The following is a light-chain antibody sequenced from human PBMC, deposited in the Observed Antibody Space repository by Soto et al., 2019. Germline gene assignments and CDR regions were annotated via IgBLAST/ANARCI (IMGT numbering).Light chain of an antibody. CDR3: TSYAGSNNFRV. CDR1: SSDVGAYNY. Sequence: QSVLTQPPSASGSPGQSVTISCTGTSSDVGAYNYVSWYQQHPGKAPKLMIYEVSKRPSGVPDRFSGSKSGNTASLTVSGLQAEDEADYYCTSYAGSNNFRVFGGGTKLTV. V-gene: IGLV2-8*01. J-gene: IGLJ2*01. CDR2: EVS.